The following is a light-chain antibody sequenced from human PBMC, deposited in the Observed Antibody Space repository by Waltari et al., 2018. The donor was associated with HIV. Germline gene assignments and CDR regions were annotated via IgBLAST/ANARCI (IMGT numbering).Light chain of an antibody. V-gene: IGKV1-39*01. CDR3: QQSYNAPYT. CDR2: GAS. CDR1: QDISST. J-gene: IGKJ2*01. Sequence: DIRMTQSPSSRSASVGDRAIISCRSSQDISSTLNWYHKTAWKAPNLLIYGASNLQSGVPTRFSASGSGTAFTLAINGLQPEDFATYFCQQSYNAPYTFGQGTK.